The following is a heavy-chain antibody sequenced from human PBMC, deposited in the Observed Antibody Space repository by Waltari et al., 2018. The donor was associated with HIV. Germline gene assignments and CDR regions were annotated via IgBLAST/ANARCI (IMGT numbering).Heavy chain of an antibody. CDR2: ISGSCAST. Sequence: EVQLLESGGGLVQPGGSLRLSCAVSGVTFSNFAMSWVRQAPGKGLEGVSGISGSCASTYYADSVKGRFMISRDNSKKTLYVEMNSLTVEDTATYYYATYSSGNYYNALFWGQGTLVSVSS. CDR3: ATYSSGNYYNALF. J-gene: IGHJ4*02. CDR1: GVTFSNFA. V-gene: IGHV3-23*01. D-gene: IGHD3-10*01.